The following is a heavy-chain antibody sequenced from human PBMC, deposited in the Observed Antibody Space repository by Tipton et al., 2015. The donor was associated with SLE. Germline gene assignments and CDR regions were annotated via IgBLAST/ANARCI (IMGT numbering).Heavy chain of an antibody. J-gene: IGHJ4*02. Sequence: TLSLTCTVSGASVSSYCWNWIRQSPGKGLEWVGCVCNSVNIHHNPSLKSRGTISVDTSKNQFSLTMSSVTAADTAVYYCVNNGYYSLEWWGQGTLVTVSS. CDR2: VCNSVNI. CDR1: GASVSSYC. D-gene: IGHD3-3*01. CDR3: VNNGYYSLEW. V-gene: IGHV4-59*02.